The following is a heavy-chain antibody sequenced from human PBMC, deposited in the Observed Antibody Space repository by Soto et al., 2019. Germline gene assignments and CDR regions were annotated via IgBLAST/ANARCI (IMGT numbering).Heavy chain of an antibody. Sequence: PSVKVSCKASGYTFTGYYMHWVRQAPGQGLEWMGWINPNSGGTNYAQKFQGRVTMTRDTSISTAYMELSRLRSDDTAVYYCARGVRPSRYYDFWSGYYPNWFDPWGQGTLVTVSS. CDR2: INPNSGGT. CDR1: GYTFTGYY. J-gene: IGHJ5*02. D-gene: IGHD3-3*01. V-gene: IGHV1-2*02. CDR3: ARGVRPSRYYDFWSGYYPNWFDP.